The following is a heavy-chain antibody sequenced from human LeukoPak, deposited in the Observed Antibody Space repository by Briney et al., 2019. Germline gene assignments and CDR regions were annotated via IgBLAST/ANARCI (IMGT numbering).Heavy chain of an antibody. V-gene: IGHV4-59*02. J-gene: IGHJ6*02. CDR2: IYYSGST. CDR1: GGSVSSYY. CDR3: ARGNWNYGSSMDV. D-gene: IGHD1-7*01. Sequence: SETLSLTCTVSGGSVSSYYWSWIRQPPGKGLEWIGYIYYSGSTNYNPSLKSRVTISVDTSKNQFSLKLSSVTAADTAVYHCARGNWNYGSSMDVWGQGTTVTVSS.